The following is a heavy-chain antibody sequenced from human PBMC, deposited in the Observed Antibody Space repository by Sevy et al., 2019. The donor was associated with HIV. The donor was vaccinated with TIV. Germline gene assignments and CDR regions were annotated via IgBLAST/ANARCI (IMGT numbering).Heavy chain of an antibody. CDR1: GFTFSSYS. CDR2: ISSSSSTI. CDR3: ARTGPPGYYYDSSGSDY. D-gene: IGHD3-22*01. V-gene: IGHV3-48*01. J-gene: IGHJ4*02. Sequence: GGSLRLSCAASGFTFSSYSMNWVRQAPGKGLEWVSYISSSSSTIYYADSVKGRFTISRDNAKNSLYLQKNSLRAEDTAVYYCARTGPPGYYYDSSGSDYWGQGTLVTVSS.